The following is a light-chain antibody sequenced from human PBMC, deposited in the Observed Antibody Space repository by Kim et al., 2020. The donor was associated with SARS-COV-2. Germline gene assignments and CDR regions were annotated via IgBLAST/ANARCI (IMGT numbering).Light chain of an antibody. J-gene: IGLJ3*02. CDR3: NSRDSSGNHPDWV. Sequence: SSELTQDPAVSVALGQTVRITCQGDSLRSYYASWYQQKPGQALVLVIYGKNNRPSGIPDRFSGSSSGNTASLTITGAQAEDEADYYCNSRDSSGNHPDWVFGGGTQLTVL. CDR1: SLRSYY. CDR2: GKN. V-gene: IGLV3-19*01.